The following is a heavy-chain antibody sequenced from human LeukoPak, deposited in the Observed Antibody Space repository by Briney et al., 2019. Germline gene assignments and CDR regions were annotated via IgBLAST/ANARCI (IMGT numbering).Heavy chain of an antibody. Sequence: SQTLSLTCTVSGGSISSGDYYWSWIRQPPGKGLEWIAYRYYSGSTYYNPSLKSRVTMSADTSKNQLSLKLSSVTAADTAVYYCARPYYYDSRIDPWGQGILVTVSS. D-gene: IGHD3-22*01. CDR3: ARPYYYDSRIDP. CDR1: GGSISSGDYY. V-gene: IGHV4-30-4*01. CDR2: RYYSGST. J-gene: IGHJ5*02.